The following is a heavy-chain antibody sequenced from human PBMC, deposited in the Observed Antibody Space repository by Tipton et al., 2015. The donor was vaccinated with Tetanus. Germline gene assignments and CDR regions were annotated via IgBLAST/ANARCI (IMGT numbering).Heavy chain of an antibody. D-gene: IGHD2/OR15-2a*01. CDR1: GDSITDSH. CDR3: ARVANRSRRRGFDV. CDR2: IYFRENTF. V-gene: IGHV4-59*01. J-gene: IGHJ3*01. Sequence: QLVQSGAEVKPSETLSLTCSVSGDSITDSHWSWIRQPPGKGLEWIAKIYFRENTFDYSPSLQGRARISLDTSKSQISLKLISVTAADTAVYYCARVANRSRRRGFDVWGQGTKVAVSS.